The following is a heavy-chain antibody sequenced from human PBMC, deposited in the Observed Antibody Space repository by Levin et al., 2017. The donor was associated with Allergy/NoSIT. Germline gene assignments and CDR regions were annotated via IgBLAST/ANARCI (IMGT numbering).Heavy chain of an antibody. D-gene: IGHD3-16*01. V-gene: IGHV3-30*18. CDR2: ISYGSRNK. CDR3: AKGVGGRDASTPNWFDT. Sequence: LAGGSLRLSCKASGFDFSNSAMHWIRQGPGKGLEWVSVISYGSRNKYLADSVKGRFTISRDNSKNTLYLQMDSLRPEDTAVYYCAKGVGGRDASTPNWFDTWGQGVLVTASS. J-gene: IGHJ5*02. CDR1: GFDFSNSA.